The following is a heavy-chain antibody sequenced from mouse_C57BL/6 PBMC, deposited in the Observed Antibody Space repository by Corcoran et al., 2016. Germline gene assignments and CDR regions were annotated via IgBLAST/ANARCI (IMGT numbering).Heavy chain of an antibody. CDR2: INPNNGGT. CDR3: ARWSYAMDY. Sequence: EVQLQQSGPELVKPGASVKISCKASGYTFTDYYMNWVKQSHGKSLEWIGDINPNNGGTSYNQKFKGKATLTVDKSSSTAYIELRSLTSEDSAVYYCARWSYAMDYWGQGTSVTVSS. J-gene: IGHJ4*01. V-gene: IGHV1-26*01. CDR1: GYTFTDYY.